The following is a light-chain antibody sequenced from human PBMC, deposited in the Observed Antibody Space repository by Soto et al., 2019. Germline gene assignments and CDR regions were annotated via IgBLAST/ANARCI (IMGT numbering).Light chain of an antibody. V-gene: IGKV1-5*01. CDR3: QQYSSCSRT. CDR2: AVF. J-gene: IGKJ1*01. Sequence: IHMTQSPSTLSAPVGDRVTITCRASQDISNFLAWFQQKPGRAPKLLIYAVFTLQSGVPSRFSGSGSGTEFSLTISSLQPDDFATFYCQQYSSCSRTFGQGTKVDTK. CDR1: QDISNF.